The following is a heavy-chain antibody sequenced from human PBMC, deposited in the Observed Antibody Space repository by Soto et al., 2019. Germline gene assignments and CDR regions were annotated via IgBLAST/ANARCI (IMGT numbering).Heavy chain of an antibody. CDR1: GGTFSPYT. CDR2: IIPFHGVT. Sequence: QVQSVQSGAEVKKPGSSVKVSCKASGGTFSPYTINWVRQAPGQGLEWMGRIIPFHGVTNYAQKFRARVTITADKSTSTAYMELSGLRFEDTAMYYCTRDWEITVSTWSFGGFWGRGTLVTVSS. CDR3: TRDWEITVSTWSFGGF. V-gene: IGHV1-69*08. D-gene: IGHD3-10*01. J-gene: IGHJ4*02.